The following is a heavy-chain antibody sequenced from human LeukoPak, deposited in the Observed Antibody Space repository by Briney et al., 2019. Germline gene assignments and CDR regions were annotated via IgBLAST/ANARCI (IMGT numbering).Heavy chain of an antibody. CDR3: ARMGITIFGVARNWFDP. CDR1: GFTFSSYS. CDR2: ISSSSSYI. Sequence: PGGSLRLSCAASGFTFSSYSMNWVRQAPGKGLEWVSSISSSSSYIYYADSVKGRFTISRDNAKNTLYLQMNSLRAEDTAVYYCARMGITIFGVARNWFDPWGQGTLVTVSS. D-gene: IGHD3-3*01. J-gene: IGHJ5*02. V-gene: IGHV3-21*01.